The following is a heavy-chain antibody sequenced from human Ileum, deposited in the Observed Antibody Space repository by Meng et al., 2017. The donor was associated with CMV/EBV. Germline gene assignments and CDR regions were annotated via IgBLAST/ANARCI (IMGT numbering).Heavy chain of an antibody. Sequence: GGSLRLSCAASGFTFNSYTMNWVRQAPGKGLEWVSSITSDSSYIYYAGSVRGRFTISRDDAKSSLYLQMNSLRAEDTAVYYCARDQMVWHTDYYFDYWGQGTLVTVSS. V-gene: IGHV3-21*01. J-gene: IGHJ4*02. CDR3: ARDQMVWHTDYYFDY. D-gene: IGHD2-8*01. CDR2: ITSDSSYI. CDR1: GFTFNSYT.